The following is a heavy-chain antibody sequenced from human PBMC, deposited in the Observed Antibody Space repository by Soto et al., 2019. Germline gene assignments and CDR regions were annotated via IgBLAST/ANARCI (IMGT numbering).Heavy chain of an antibody. J-gene: IGHJ4*02. CDR3: AKGLYDSSGYPKY. D-gene: IGHD3-22*01. CDR1: GFTFSSYG. CDR2: ISYDGSNK. Sequence: GGSLSLSCAASGFTFSSYGMHWVRQAPGKGLEWVAVISYDGSNKYYADSVKGRFTNSRDNSKNTLYLQMNSLRAEDTAVYYCAKGLYDSSGYPKYWGQGTLVTVSS. V-gene: IGHV3-30*18.